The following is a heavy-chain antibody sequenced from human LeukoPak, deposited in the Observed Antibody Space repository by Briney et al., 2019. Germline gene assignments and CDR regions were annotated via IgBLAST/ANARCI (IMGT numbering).Heavy chain of an antibody. CDR2: IYSGGST. CDR3: TTDPDQSTFDI. D-gene: IGHD1-14*01. CDR1: GFTVSSNY. V-gene: IGHV3-53*01. J-gene: IGHJ3*02. Sequence: GGSLRLSCAASGFTVSSNYMSWVRQAPGKGLEWVSVIYSGGSTYYAAPVKGRFTISRDDSKNTLYLQMNSLKTEDTAVYYCTTDPDQSTFDIWGQGTMVTVSS.